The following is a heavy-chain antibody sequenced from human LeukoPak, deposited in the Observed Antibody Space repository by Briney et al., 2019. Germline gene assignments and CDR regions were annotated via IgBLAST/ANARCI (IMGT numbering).Heavy chain of an antibody. D-gene: IGHD5-18*01. Sequence: PGGSLRLSCAASGFTFSSYAMSWVRQAPGKGLEWVSAISGSGGSTYYADSVKGRFTISRDKAKNSLYLQMNSLRVEDTAVYYCARDPTPTQLWFRGSFDYWGQGALVTVSS. CDR3: ARDPTPTQLWFRGSFDY. V-gene: IGHV3-23*01. J-gene: IGHJ4*02. CDR2: ISGSGGST. CDR1: GFTFSSYA.